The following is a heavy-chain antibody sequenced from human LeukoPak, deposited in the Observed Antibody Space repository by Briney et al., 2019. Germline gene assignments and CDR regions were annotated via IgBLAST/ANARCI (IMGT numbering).Heavy chain of an antibody. J-gene: IGHJ6*02. CDR2: ISSSSSYI. Sequence: GGSLRLSCAASGFTFSSYSMNWVRQAPGKGLEWVSSISSSSSYIYYADSVKGRFTISRDNAKNSLYLQMNSLRAEDTAVYYCARGGRKGKYSGYDPVDVWGQGTTVTVSS. D-gene: IGHD5-12*01. V-gene: IGHV3-21*01. CDR1: GFTFSSYS. CDR3: ARGGRKGKYSGYDPVDV.